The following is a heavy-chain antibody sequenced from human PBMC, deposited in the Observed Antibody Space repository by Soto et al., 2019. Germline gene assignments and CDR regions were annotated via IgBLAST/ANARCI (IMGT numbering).Heavy chain of an antibody. J-gene: IGHJ6*02. V-gene: IGHV1-69*13. CDR3: ARVWRAARQVTYYYYGMDV. D-gene: IGHD6-6*01. CDR1: GGTFSSYA. CDR2: IIPIFGTA. Sequence: ASVKVSCKASGGTFSSYAISWVRQAPGQGLEWMGGIIPIFGTANYAQKFQGRVTITADESTSTAYMELSSLRSEDTAVYYCARVWRAARQVTYYYYGMDVWGQGTTVTVSS.